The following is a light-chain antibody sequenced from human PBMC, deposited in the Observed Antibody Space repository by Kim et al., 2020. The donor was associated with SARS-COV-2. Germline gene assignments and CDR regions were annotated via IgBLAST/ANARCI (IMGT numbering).Light chain of an antibody. CDR1: QGISRS. V-gene: IGKV1-13*02. Sequence: SAFVGDRVTITCRASQGISRSLAWYQQKPGEAPKLLIYDASNLQSGVPSSFSGSGSGTYFTLTISSLQPEDFATYYCQQFNTYPLTFGGGTKLEI. J-gene: IGKJ2*01. CDR3: QQFNTYPLT. CDR2: DAS.